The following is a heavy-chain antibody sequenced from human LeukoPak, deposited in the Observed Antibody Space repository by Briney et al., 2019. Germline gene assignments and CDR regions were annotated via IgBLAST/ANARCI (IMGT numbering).Heavy chain of an antibody. D-gene: IGHD1-26*01. CDR1: GFTFSDYY. CDR3: AKDLEGSSGFDY. Sequence: PGGSLRLSCASSGFTFSDYYMSWIRQAPGKGLEWVSHISGSSTYTNYADSVKGRFTISRDNSKNTLYLQMNSLRAEDTAVYYCAKDLEGSSGFDYWGQGTLVTVSS. CDR2: ISGSSTYT. J-gene: IGHJ4*02. V-gene: IGHV3-11*06.